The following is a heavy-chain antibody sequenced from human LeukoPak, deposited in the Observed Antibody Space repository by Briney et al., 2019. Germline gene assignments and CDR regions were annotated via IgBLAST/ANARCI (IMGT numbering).Heavy chain of an antibody. V-gene: IGHV3-43*02. CDR3: ARFLYSSGLDY. CDR1: GFMFHDYA. CDR2: ISGDGGST. D-gene: IGHD6-19*01. Sequence: PGGSLGLSCAAPGFMFHDYAIHWVRQAPGKGLEWVSLISGDGGSTFYADSVKGRFTISRDNSKNTLSLQMNSLRAEDTAVYYCARFLYSSGLDYWGQGTLVAVSS. J-gene: IGHJ4*02.